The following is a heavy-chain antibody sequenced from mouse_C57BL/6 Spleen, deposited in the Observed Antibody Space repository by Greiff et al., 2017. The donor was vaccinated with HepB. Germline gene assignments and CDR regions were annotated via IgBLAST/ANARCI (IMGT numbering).Heavy chain of an antibody. D-gene: IGHD2-4*01. V-gene: IGHV1-80*01. CDR1: GYAFSSYW. CDR3: ARRDYDEGYYFDY. CDR2: IYPGDGDT. J-gene: IGHJ2*01. Sequence: VQLQQSGAELVKPGASVKISCKASGYAFSSYWMNWVKQRPGKGLERIGQIYPGDGDTNYNGKFKGKATLTADKSSSTAYMQLSSLTPEDSAVYFCARRDYDEGYYFDYWGQGTTLTVSS.